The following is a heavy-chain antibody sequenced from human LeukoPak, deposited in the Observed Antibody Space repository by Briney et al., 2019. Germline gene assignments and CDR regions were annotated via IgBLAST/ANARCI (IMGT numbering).Heavy chain of an antibody. V-gene: IGHV3-7*01. D-gene: IGHD1-26*01. CDR3: ARFDPNSGTYKDFDY. Sequence: GGSLRLSCAASGFTFSRYWMTWVRQAPGKGLEWVANIKQDGSEKSYVDSVKGRFTISRDNAKNSLYLQMSSLRAEDTALYYCARFDPNSGTYKDFDYWGRGTLFTVSS. CDR2: IKQDGSEK. J-gene: IGHJ4*02. CDR1: GFTFSRYW.